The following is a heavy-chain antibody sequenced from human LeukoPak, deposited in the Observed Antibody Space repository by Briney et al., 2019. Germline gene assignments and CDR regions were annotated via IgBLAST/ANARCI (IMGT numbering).Heavy chain of an antibody. J-gene: IGHJ4*02. Sequence: PGRSLRLSCAASGFTFSSYGMHWVRQAPGKGLEWVAVISYDGSNKYYADSVKGRFTISRDNSKSTLYLQMNSLRAEDTAVYYCAKAGPILRFLEWLLDYWGQGTLVTVSS. CDR1: GFTFSSYG. V-gene: IGHV3-30*18. CDR3: AKAGPILRFLEWLLDY. D-gene: IGHD3-3*01. CDR2: ISYDGSNK.